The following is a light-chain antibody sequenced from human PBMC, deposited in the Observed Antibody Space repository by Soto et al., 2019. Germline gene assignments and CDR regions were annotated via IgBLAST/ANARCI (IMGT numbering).Light chain of an antibody. Sequence: EIVLTQSPATLSLSPGERATLSCRASQSVSSYLAWYQQKPGQAPRLLIYDASTRATGIPARFSGSGSGTDFTLTISSREPEDFAVYYCRQRSNWPLALTFGGGTKVEIK. CDR3: RQRSNWPLALT. CDR2: DAS. J-gene: IGKJ4*01. CDR1: QSVSSY. V-gene: IGKV3-11*01.